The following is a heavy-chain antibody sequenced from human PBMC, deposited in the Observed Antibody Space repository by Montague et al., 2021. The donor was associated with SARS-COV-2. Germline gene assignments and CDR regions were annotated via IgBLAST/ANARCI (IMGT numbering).Heavy chain of an antibody. CDR3: ARGQRFFDWPYNAFDI. CDR2: IRHNGGT. Sequence: SETRSLTCAVYGESFTDFFWNWIRQTPEKGLEWIGEIRHNGGTHYNPSLKNRVTISVDTSKNQVSLKLSSVTAADTAVYYCARGQRFFDWPYNAFDIWAQGTMVIVSS. J-gene: IGHJ3*02. V-gene: IGHV4-34*01. D-gene: IGHD3-9*01. CDR1: GESFTDFF.